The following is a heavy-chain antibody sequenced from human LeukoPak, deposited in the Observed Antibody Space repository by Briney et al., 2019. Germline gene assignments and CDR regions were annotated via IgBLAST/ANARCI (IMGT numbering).Heavy chain of an antibody. CDR2: MNPNSGYT. D-gene: IGHD5-24*01. V-gene: IGHV1-8*03. J-gene: IGHJ4*02. Sequence: GASVKVSCKTSGYTFTRYDTNWVRQATGQGLEWMGWMNPNSGYTGYAQKFQGRVTITRDTSKSTVYMELSSLRSEDTAVYYCARVDGSVDYWGQGTLVTVSS. CDR1: GYTFTRYD. CDR3: ARVDGSVDY.